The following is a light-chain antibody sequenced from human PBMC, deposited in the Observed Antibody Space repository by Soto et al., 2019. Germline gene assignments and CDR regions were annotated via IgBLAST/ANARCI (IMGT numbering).Light chain of an antibody. CDR3: TSFTSSSTWV. CDR1: SSDVGGYNY. V-gene: IGLV2-14*01. CDR2: DVD. Sequence: QSALTQPASVSGSPGQSITISCTGTSSDVGGYNYVSRYRQDPGKAPKLMIYDVDKRPSGLSNRFSGSKSGNTASLTISGLQAEDEADYYCTSFTSSSTWVFGGGTKLTVL. J-gene: IGLJ3*02.